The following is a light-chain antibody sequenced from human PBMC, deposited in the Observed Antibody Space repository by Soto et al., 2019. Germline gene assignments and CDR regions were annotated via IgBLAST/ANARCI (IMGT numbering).Light chain of an antibody. V-gene: IGLV3-21*04. J-gene: IGLJ2*01. CDR1: NIGSKS. CDR3: QVWDSSSDRVV. Sequence: SYELTQPPSVSGAPGQTARITCGGNNIGSKSVHWYQQKPGQAPVLVIYYDSDRPSGIPERFSGSNSGNTATLTISRVEAGDEADYYCQVWDSSSDRVVFGGGTKLTVL. CDR2: YDS.